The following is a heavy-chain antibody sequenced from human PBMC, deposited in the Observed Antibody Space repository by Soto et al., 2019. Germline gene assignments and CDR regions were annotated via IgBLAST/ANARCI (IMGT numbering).Heavy chain of an antibody. CDR2: INAGNGNT. CDR3: ARGPLWFGESGPPPYYFDY. CDR1: GYTFTSYA. D-gene: IGHD3-10*01. Sequence: QVQLVQSGAEVKKPGASVKVSCKASGYTFTSYAMHWVRQAPGQRLEWMGWINAGNGNTKYSQKFQGRVTITRDTAASTAYMELSSVRSDDTAVYYCARGPLWFGESGPPPYYFDYWGQGTLVTVSS. V-gene: IGHV1-3*01. J-gene: IGHJ4*02.